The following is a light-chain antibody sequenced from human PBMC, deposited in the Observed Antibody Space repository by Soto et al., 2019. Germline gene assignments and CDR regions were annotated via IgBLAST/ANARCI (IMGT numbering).Light chain of an antibody. CDR2: HNY. J-gene: IGLJ1*01. V-gene: IGLV1-47*01. CDR3: SAWDDSLSADV. CDR1: SSNIGSDF. Sequence: QSVLTQPPSASGTPGQRVTISCSGSSSNIGSDFVYWYQQLPGPAPKLLIYHNYQRPSGVPDRLSGSKSGTSGSLAISDLRSEDEADYYCSAWDDSLSADVFGAGTKLTVL.